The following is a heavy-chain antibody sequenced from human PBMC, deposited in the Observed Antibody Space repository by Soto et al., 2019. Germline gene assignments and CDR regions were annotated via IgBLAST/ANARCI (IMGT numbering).Heavy chain of an antibody. CDR3: ARGRGYCGGTNCYLDY. D-gene: IGHD2-21*01. V-gene: IGHV3-48*02. CDR1: GFSFSSHS. CDR2: ISSSGSTI. J-gene: IGHJ4*02. Sequence: PGGSLRLSCAASGFSFSSHSMKWVRQAPGKGLEWVSYISSSGSTIYYADSVKGRFTISRDNAKNSLYLQMNSLRDDDTAVYYCARGRGYCGGTNCYLDYWGQGARVTVSS.